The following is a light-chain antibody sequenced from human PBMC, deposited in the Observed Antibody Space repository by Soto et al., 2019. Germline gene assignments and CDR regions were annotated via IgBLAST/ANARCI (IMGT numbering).Light chain of an antibody. Sequence: QMTQSPATLSASVGDRVTITCRASQSISSWLAWYQQKPGKAPNLLINAASSLQSGVPSRFSGSGSGTEFTLTISSLQPDDFATYYCQHYTSYSEPFGHGTMVDIK. CDR3: QHYTSYSEP. V-gene: IGKV1-5*01. J-gene: IGKJ1*01. CDR1: QSISSW. CDR2: AAS.